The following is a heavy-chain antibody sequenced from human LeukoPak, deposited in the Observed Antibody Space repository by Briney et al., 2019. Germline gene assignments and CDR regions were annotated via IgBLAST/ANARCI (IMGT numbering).Heavy chain of an antibody. CDR1: GGTFSSYA. D-gene: IGHD5-12*01. CDR2: IIPIFGTA. CDR3: ARTVANYYYYYMDV. V-gene: IGHV1-69*05. J-gene: IGHJ6*03. Sequence: SVKVSCKASGGTFSSYAISWVRQAPGQGLEWMGGIIPIFGTANYAQMFQGRVTITTDESTSTAYMELSSLRSEDTAVYYCARTVANYYYYYMDVWGKGTTVTVSS.